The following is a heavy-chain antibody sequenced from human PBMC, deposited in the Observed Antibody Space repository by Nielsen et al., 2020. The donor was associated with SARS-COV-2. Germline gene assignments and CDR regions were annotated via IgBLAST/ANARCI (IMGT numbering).Heavy chain of an antibody. J-gene: IGHJ4*02. CDR3: AKDPSDGYSSSWYFDY. D-gene: IGHD6-13*01. Sequence: SLKISCAASGFTFDDHAMHWVRPAPGKGLELVSGISWYSGSIAYADSVKGRFTISRDNAKSSLYLQMNSLRAEDTALYYCAKDPSDGYSSSWYFDYWGQGTLVTVSS. CDR1: GFTFDDHA. V-gene: IGHV3-9*01. CDR2: ISWYSGSI.